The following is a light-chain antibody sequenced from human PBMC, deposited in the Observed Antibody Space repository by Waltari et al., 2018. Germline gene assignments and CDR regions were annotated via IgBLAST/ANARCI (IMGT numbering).Light chain of an antibody. V-gene: IGLV1-40*01. CDR1: SSNIGAGSD. Sequence: QSVLTQPPSVSGAPGQRVTISCTGSSSNIGAGSDVHWYQQFSGTAPKLLIFDNYHRPSGVPDRFSGSRSGTSAYLAITGLQTDDEADYFCQSYDSGQWVFGGGTKVTVL. CDR2: DNY. J-gene: IGLJ3*02. CDR3: QSYDSGQWV.